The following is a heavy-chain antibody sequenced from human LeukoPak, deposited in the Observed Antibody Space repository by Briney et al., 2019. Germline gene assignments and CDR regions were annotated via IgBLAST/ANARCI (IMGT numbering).Heavy chain of an antibody. CDR3: ARDGHYDSSGYYRYAFDI. CDR2: INPNSGGT. V-gene: IGHV1-2*02. D-gene: IGHD3-22*01. J-gene: IGHJ3*02. Sequence: GASVKVSRKASGYTFTGYYMHWVRQAPGQGLEWMAWINPNSGGTNYAQKFQGRATMTRDTSISTAYMELSRLRSDDTAVYYCARDGHYDSSGYYRYAFDIWGQGTMVTVSS. CDR1: GYTFTGYY.